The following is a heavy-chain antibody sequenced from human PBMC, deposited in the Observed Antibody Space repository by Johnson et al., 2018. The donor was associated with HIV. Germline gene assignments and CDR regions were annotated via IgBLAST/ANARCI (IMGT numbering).Heavy chain of an antibody. CDR1: GFTFSSYV. J-gene: IGHJ3*01. CDR2: ISYDGSNK. D-gene: IGHD3-10*01. V-gene: IGHV3-30-3*02. CDR3: AKTLGFGTEDTFDL. Sequence: VQLVESGGGVVQPGRSLRLSCAASGFTFSSYVMHWVRQAPGKGLEWVAIISYDGSNKYYADSVKGRFTISRDNSKNTLYLQMNSLTAEDTAVYYCAKTLGFGTEDTFDLWGQGTMVTVSS.